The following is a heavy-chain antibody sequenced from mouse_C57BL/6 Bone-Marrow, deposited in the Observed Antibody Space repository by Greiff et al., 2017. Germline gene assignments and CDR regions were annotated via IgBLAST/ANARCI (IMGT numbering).Heavy chain of an antibody. CDR3: ARGDYGSPPFAY. CDR1: GFTFSSYA. D-gene: IGHD1-1*01. V-gene: IGHV5-4*01. J-gene: IGHJ3*01. Sequence: EVQGVESGGGLVKPGGSLKLSCAASGFTFSSYAMSWVRQTPEKRLEWVATISDGGSYTYYPDNVKGRFTISRDNAKNNLYLQMSHLKSEDTAMYYCARGDYGSPPFAYWGQGTLVTVSA. CDR2: ISDGGSYT.